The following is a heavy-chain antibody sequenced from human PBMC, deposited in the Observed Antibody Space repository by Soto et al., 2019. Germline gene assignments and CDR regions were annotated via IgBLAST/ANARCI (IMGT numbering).Heavy chain of an antibody. Sequence: SVKVSCKASGGTFSSYAISWVRQAPGQGLEWMGGIIPIFGTANYAQKFQGRVTITADESTSTAYMELSSLRSEDTAVYYCARDSARYYDSSGYYSTYWFDPWGQGTLVTVSS. CDR3: ARDSARYYDSSGYYSTYWFDP. CDR1: GGTFSSYA. V-gene: IGHV1-69*13. J-gene: IGHJ5*02. D-gene: IGHD3-22*01. CDR2: IIPIFGTA.